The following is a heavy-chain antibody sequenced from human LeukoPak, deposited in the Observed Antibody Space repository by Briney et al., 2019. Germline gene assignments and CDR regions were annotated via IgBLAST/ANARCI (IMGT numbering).Heavy chain of an antibody. CDR1: GGSISSGSYY. Sequence: SETLSLTCTVSGGSISSGSYYWSWIRQPAGKGLEWIGHIYTSGSTNYNPSLKSRVTISVDTSKNQFSLKLSSVTAADTAVYYCARSRECGGDCFRAPFGSPDAFDIWGQGTMVTVSS. D-gene: IGHD2-21*02. CDR3: ARSRECGGDCFRAPFGSPDAFDI. V-gene: IGHV4-61*09. CDR2: IYTSGST. J-gene: IGHJ3*02.